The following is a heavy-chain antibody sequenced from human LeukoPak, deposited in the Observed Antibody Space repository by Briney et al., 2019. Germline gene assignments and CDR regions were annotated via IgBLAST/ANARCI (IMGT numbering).Heavy chain of an antibody. V-gene: IGHV1-46*01. Sequence: ASVKVSCKASGYTFTNYYMHWVRQAPGQGLEWMGVIDPSAGSTTYAQKFQGRDTMTRDTATSTVYMELSSLRSEDTAVYYCARAHYASSNIKVPFDVWGKGTTVTVSS. CDR1: GYTFTNYY. CDR2: IDPSAGST. CDR3: ARAHYASSNIKVPFDV. D-gene: IGHD3-22*01. J-gene: IGHJ6*04.